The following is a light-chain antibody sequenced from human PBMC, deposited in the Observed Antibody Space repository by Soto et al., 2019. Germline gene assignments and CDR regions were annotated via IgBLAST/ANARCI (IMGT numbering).Light chain of an antibody. CDR2: DAS. Sequence: EIVLTQSPDTLSLSPGERATLSCRASQSVRSGRLAWYQQRPGQAPRLVIFDASNRASGIPVRFSGSGSGTDFTLTITRLEPEDFAVYYCQEYDGPPPITCGLGTRL. CDR3: QEYDGPPPIT. V-gene: IGKV3-20*01. CDR1: QSVRSGR. J-gene: IGKJ5*01.